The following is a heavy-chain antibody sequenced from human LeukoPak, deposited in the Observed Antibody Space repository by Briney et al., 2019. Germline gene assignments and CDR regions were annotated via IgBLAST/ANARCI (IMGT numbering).Heavy chain of an antibody. J-gene: IGHJ5*02. CDR2: INYSGST. CDR3: ASTNCSSASCYGANWFDP. Sequence: SQTLYLTCTVSGGSISSDDYYWSWIRQPPGKGLEWIGYINYSGSTFHYNPSLKSRITISVDTSKNQFSLRLNSVTAADTAVYYCASTNCSSASCYGANWFDPWGQGTLVTVSS. CDR1: GGSISSDDYY. D-gene: IGHD2-2*01. V-gene: IGHV4-30-4*08.